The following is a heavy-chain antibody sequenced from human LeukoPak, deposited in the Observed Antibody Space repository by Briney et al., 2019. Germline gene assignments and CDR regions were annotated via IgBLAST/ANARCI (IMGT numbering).Heavy chain of an antibody. D-gene: IGHD6-19*01. Sequence: PGGSLRLSCAPSGFTFGSHAMSWVRQAAGKGLEGVSVFSGNSGTTKYADSVKGRFTISRDNSKNTLYLQMNSLRAEDTALYFCARGSASGSAWYEFDYWGHGTLVTVSS. CDR1: GFTFGSHA. J-gene: IGHJ4*01. CDR3: ARGSASGSAWYEFDY. CDR2: FSGNSGTT. V-gene: IGHV3-23*01.